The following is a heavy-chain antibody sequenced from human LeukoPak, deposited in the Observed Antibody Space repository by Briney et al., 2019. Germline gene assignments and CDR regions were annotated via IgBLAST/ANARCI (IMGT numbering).Heavy chain of an antibody. Sequence: PSETLSLTCTVSGDSVRSYYWSWIRQTPGKGLEWIGYIYYPGTTNYNPSLKSRVTISVDTSKNQFSLKLSSVTAADTAVYYCARAQQWLGFDYWGQGTLVTVSS. V-gene: IGHV4-59*08. D-gene: IGHD6-19*01. J-gene: IGHJ4*02. CDR3: ARAQQWLGFDY. CDR1: GDSVRSYY. CDR2: IYYPGTT.